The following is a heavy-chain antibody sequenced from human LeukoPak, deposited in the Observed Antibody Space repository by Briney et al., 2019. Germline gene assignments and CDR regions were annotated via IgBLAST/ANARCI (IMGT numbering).Heavy chain of an antibody. CDR3: ARGLDSSSWRYYYGMDV. D-gene: IGHD6-13*01. J-gene: IGHJ6*04. Sequence: GGSLRLSCAASGFTFSSYWMSWVRQAPGKGLEGVANIKQDGSEKYYVDSVKGRFTISRDNAKNSLYLQMNSLRAEDTAVYYCARGLDSSSWRYYYGMDVWGKGTTVTVSS. CDR2: IKQDGSEK. V-gene: IGHV3-7*03. CDR1: GFTFSSYW.